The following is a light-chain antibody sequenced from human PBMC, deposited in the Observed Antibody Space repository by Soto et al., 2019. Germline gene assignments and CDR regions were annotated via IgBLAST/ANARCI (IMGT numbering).Light chain of an antibody. CDR3: TSYTRDTALV. V-gene: IGLV2-14*01. J-gene: IGLJ1*01. Sequence: QSVLAQPASVCGSPGQSITISCTGTSSDVGTYNYVSWYQHHPGKAPKLIIYEVSNRPSGVSNRFSGSKSGSTASLTISGLQAEDEADYHCTSYTRDTALVFGTGTKVTVL. CDR1: SSDVGTYNY. CDR2: EVS.